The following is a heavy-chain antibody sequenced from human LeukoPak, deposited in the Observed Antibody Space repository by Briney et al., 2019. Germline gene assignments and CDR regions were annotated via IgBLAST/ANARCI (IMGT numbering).Heavy chain of an antibody. CDR3: AGGIAVAGTGDSY. CDR1: GGSISSGNYY. Sequence: SETLPLTCTVSGGSISSGNYYWGWIRQPPGKGLEWIGSIYHSGSTYYNPSLKSRVTISVDTSKNQFSLKLSSVTAADTAVYYCAGGIAVAGTGDSYWGQGTLVTVSS. J-gene: IGHJ4*02. D-gene: IGHD6-19*01. V-gene: IGHV4-39*07. CDR2: IYHSGST.